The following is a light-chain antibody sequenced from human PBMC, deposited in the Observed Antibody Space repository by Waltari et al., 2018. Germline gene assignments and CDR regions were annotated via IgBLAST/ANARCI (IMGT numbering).Light chain of an antibody. CDR1: ESVGTD. CDR3: QQSRQWPRRT. J-gene: IGKJ2*01. Sequence: EIVMTQSPVTMSVSPGEGVTLSCTASESVGTDVAWYRHKPGQPPRLLIYSGSTRATGVPARISGSGSGTDFSLTISSLESEDFAFYYCQQSRQWPRRTFGQGTKLE. V-gene: IGKV3D-15*01. CDR2: SGS.